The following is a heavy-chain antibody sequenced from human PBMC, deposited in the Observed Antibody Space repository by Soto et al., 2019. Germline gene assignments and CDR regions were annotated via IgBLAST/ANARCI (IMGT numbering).Heavy chain of an antibody. V-gene: IGHV3-30*18. J-gene: IGHJ4*02. D-gene: IGHD3-22*01. Sequence: QVQLVESGGGVVQPGRSLRLSCAASGFTFSSYGMHWVCQAPGKGLEWVAVISYDGSNKYYADSVKGRFTISRDNSKNTLYLQMNSLRAEDTAVYYCAKDGDYYDSSGYYPSAGTFDYWGQGTLVTVSS. CDR3: AKDGDYYDSSGYYPSAGTFDY. CDR1: GFTFSSYG. CDR2: ISYDGSNK.